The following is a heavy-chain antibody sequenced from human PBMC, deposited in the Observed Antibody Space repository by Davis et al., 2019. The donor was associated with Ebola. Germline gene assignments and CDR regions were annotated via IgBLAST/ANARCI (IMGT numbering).Heavy chain of an antibody. V-gene: IGHV4-59*11. D-gene: IGHD1-14*01. CDR3: ARTYADNRNGAFDY. Sequence: SETLSLTCTVSGGSISSHYWSWLRQPPGKGLEWIGYIYSSGSTKYHPSLTSRVTVSLDTSRNQFSLRLTSVTSADTAVYYCARTYADNRNGAFDYWGQGTLVTVSS. CDR1: GGSISSHY. J-gene: IGHJ4*02. CDR2: IYSSGST.